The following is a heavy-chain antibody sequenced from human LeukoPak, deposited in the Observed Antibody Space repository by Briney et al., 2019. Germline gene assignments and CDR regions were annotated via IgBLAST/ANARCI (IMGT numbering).Heavy chain of an antibody. J-gene: IGHJ3*02. CDR3: ARPTRYDFWSGYPGGAFDI. D-gene: IGHD3-3*01. V-gene: IGHV4-39*01. Sequence: PSETLSLTCTVSGGSISSSSYYWGWIRQPPGKGLGWIGSIYYSGSTYYNPSLKSRVTISVDTSKNQFSLKLSSVTAADTAVYYCARPTRYDFWSGYPGGAFDIWGQGTMVTVSS. CDR1: GGSISSSSYY. CDR2: IYYSGST.